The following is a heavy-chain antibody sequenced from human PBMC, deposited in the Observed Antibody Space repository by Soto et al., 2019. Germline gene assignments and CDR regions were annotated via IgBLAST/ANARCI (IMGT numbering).Heavy chain of an antibody. CDR2: IYYSGST. V-gene: IGHV4-31*03. CDR3: ARDAKDLTGTTAIDY. Sequence: PSETLSLTCTVSGGSISSGGYYWSWIRQHPGKGLEWIGYIYYSGSTYYNPSLKSRVTISVDTSKNQFSLKLSSVTAADTAVYYCARDAKDLTGTTAIDYWGQGTLVT. D-gene: IGHD1-20*01. CDR1: GGSISSGGYY. J-gene: IGHJ4*02.